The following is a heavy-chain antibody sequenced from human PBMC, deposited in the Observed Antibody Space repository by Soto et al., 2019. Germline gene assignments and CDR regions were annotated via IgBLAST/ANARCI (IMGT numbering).Heavy chain of an antibody. CDR1: GRSISSGGYD. J-gene: IGHJ4*02. V-gene: IGHV4-31*11. CDR3: ARELDSSSGFDY. D-gene: IGHD6-6*01. CDR2: IYYSGST. Sequence: PAETLSLTCAVSGRSISSGGYDWSWIRQHPGKGLEWIGYIYYSGSTYYNPSLKSRVTISVDTSKNQFSLKLSSVTAADTAVYYCARELDSSSGFDYWGKGTLVTVSS.